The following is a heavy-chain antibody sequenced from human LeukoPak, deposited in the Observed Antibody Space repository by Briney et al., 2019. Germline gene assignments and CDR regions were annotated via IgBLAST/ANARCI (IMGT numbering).Heavy chain of an antibody. D-gene: IGHD6-19*01. CDR3: TRGSSGRRDN. V-gene: IGHV1-8*01. Sequence: ASVKVSCKASGYTFTSCDINWVRQATGQGLAWMGWMNPNSGNTGYGQSFQGRITMTRDISIGTAYMALSNLTSEDTAIYYCTRGSSGRRDNWGQGTLVTVSA. CDR1: GYTFTSCD. CDR2: MNPNSGNT. J-gene: IGHJ4*02.